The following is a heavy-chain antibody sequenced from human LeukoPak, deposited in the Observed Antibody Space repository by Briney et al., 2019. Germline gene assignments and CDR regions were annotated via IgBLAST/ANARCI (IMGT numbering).Heavy chain of an antibody. CDR3: ARDSGYSYGPFDY. Sequence: SETLSLTCTVSGGSISSGDYSWSWIRQPPGKGLEWIGSIYYSGSTYYNPSLKSRLTISVDTSKNQFSLKLRSVTAADTAVYYCARDSGYSYGPFDYWGQGGLVAVSS. CDR2: IYYSGST. J-gene: IGHJ4*02. CDR1: GGSISSGDYS. D-gene: IGHD5-18*01. V-gene: IGHV4-30-4*01.